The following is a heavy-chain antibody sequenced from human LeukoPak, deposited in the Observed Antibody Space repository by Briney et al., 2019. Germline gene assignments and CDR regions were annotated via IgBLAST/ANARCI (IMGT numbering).Heavy chain of an antibody. J-gene: IGHJ3*02. D-gene: IGHD2-2*01. CDR1: GGTFSSYA. Sequence: ASVKVSCKASGGTFSSYAISWVRQAPGQGLEWMGGIIPMFRTPKYAQKFQGRVTITTDEFTSTEYMELSSLGPEDTAVYYCASGDYCSNTSCYNGAFDIWGQGTMVTVS. CDR3: ASGDYCSNTSCYNGAFDI. V-gene: IGHV1-69*05. CDR2: IIPMFRTP.